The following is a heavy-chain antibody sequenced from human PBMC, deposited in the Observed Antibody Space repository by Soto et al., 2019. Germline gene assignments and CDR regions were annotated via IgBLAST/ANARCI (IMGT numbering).Heavy chain of an antibody. V-gene: IGHV4-4*02. CDR3: ARDGGRYCSGGSCYSVDAFDI. CDR2: IYHSGST. D-gene: IGHD2-15*01. CDR1: SGSISSSNW. Sequence: QVQLQESGPGLVKPSGTLSLTCAVSSGSISSSNWWGWVRQPPGKGLEWIGEIYHSGSTNYNPSLKSRVTIPVDKSKNQFSLKLSSVTAADTAVYYCARDGGRYCSGGSCYSVDAFDIWGQGTMVTVSS. J-gene: IGHJ3*02.